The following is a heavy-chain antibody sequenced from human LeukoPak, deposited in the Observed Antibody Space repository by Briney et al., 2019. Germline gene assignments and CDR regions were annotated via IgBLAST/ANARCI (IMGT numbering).Heavy chain of an antibody. CDR1: AYTFSSYN. Sequence: ASVKVSCKASAYTFSSYNIHWMRQAPGQGLEWMGIITPSNGVTSYAWNFRGRITVTRDTSTSTVYMDLNSLKSDDTAVYYCAGEVAATLFFDSWGQGTLVTVSS. D-gene: IGHD2-15*01. J-gene: IGHJ4*02. CDR2: ITPSNGVT. CDR3: AGEVAATLFFDS. V-gene: IGHV1-46*01.